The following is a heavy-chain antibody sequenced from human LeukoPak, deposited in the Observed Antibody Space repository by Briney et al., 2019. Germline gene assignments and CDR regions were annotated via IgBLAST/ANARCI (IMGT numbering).Heavy chain of an antibody. V-gene: IGHV1-69*05. D-gene: IGHD3-10*01. Sequence: SVKVSCKASGGTFSSYAISWVRQAPGQGLEWMGRIIPVFGTANYAQKFQGRVTITTDESTSTAYMELSSLRSEDTAVYYCARDSGYGSGSYSPHGHDAFDIWGQGTMVTVSS. J-gene: IGHJ3*02. CDR3: ARDSGYGSGSYSPHGHDAFDI. CDR1: GGTFSSYA. CDR2: IIPVFGTA.